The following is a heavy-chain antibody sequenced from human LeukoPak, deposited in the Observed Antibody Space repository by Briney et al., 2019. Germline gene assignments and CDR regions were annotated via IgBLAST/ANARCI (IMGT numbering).Heavy chain of an antibody. V-gene: IGHV3-48*03. CDR1: GFTSSSYE. Sequence: GGSLRLSCAASGFTSSSYEMNWVRQAPGKGLEWVAYINRSGTTTRYADSVKGRFTMSRDNAMNSLYLQMNSLRAEDTAVYYCASLWFGESRFDYWGQGTLVTVSS. J-gene: IGHJ4*02. CDR3: ASLWFGESRFDY. CDR2: INRSGTTT. D-gene: IGHD3-10*01.